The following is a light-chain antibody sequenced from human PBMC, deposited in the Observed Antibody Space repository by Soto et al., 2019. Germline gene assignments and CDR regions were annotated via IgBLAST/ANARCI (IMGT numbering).Light chain of an antibody. Sequence: QSALTQPASVSGSPGQSITISCTGTSSDVGAYHYVSWYQHHPGKAPKLMIYQVTNRPSGVSDRFSGSKSGNTASLTISGLRADDEADYYCTSYSSTDTFYVFGTGTKVTVL. CDR3: TSYSSTDTFYV. J-gene: IGLJ1*01. V-gene: IGLV2-14*01. CDR2: QVT. CDR1: SSDVGAYHY.